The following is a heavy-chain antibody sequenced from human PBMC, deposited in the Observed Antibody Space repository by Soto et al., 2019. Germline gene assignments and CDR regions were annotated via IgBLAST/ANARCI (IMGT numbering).Heavy chain of an antibody. Sequence: SGPTLVNPTQTLTLTCTFSGFSLNTNGMCVSWIRQPPGKALEWLAHINWDDDKYYSTSLKTRLTISKDTSKNQVVLTLTNIDPEDTAIYFCARFRNPPAGRERWYHDYWGQGTLVTVSS. D-gene: IGHD2-2*01. CDR2: INWDDDK. V-gene: IGHV2-70*01. J-gene: IGHJ4*02. CDR1: GFSLNTNGMC. CDR3: ARFRNPPAGRERWYHDY.